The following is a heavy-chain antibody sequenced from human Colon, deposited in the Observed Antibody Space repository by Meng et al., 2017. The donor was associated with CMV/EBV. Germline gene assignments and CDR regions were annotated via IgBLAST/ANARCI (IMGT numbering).Heavy chain of an antibody. Sequence: SVTASCKASGGTFSSYAISWVRQAPGQGLEWMGGIIPIFGTANYAQKFQGRVTITTDESTSTAYMELSSLRSEDTAVYYCARRPGSLGQFDYWGQGTLVTVSS. D-gene: IGHD3-10*01. CDR1: GGTFSSYA. CDR3: ARRPGSLGQFDY. V-gene: IGHV1-69*05. CDR2: IIPIFGTA. J-gene: IGHJ4*02.